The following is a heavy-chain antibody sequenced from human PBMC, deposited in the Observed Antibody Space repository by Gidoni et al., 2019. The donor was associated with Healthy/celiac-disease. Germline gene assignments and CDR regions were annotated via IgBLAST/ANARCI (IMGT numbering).Heavy chain of an antibody. V-gene: IGHV1-69*01. D-gene: IGHD4-17*01. CDR2: IIPLFGTA. CDR1: GGTLSSYA. CDR3: AREKTVTTSKGDYYYGMDV. Sequence: QVQRVQSGAEVKKPGSSGKVSCKASGGTLSSYAISWVRQAPGQGLEWMGGIIPLFGTANYAQKFQGRVTITADESTSTAYMELSSLRSEDTAVYYCAREKTVTTSKGDYYYGMDVWGQGTTVTVSS. J-gene: IGHJ6*02.